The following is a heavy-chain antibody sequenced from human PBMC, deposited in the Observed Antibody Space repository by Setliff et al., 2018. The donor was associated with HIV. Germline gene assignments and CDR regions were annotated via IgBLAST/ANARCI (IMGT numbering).Heavy chain of an antibody. CDR1: GGSISSYY. CDR2: IYYSGST. Sequence: PSETLSLTCTVSGGSISSYYWSWIRQPPGKGLECIGYIYYSGSTNYNPSLRSRVTISVDTSQKQFSLKLNSVTAADTAVYYCARSVDTAIADAFDIWGQGTMVTVSS. CDR3: ARSVDTAIADAFDI. V-gene: IGHV4-59*01. D-gene: IGHD5-18*01. J-gene: IGHJ3*02.